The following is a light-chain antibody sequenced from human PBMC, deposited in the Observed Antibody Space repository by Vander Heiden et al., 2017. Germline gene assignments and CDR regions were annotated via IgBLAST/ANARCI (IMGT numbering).Light chain of an antibody. Sequence: EIVMTQSPATLSVSSGEIATPSCRASLSASSNLAWYQQQPAQAPRLLIYGASTRATCIPPRFSGSWYGKDFTLTISSRQSEHFAVFYCQQHNNWPLYTFGQGTKLDIK. CDR3: QQHNNWPLYT. CDR2: GAS. V-gene: IGKV3D-15*01. CDR1: LSASSN. J-gene: IGKJ2*01.